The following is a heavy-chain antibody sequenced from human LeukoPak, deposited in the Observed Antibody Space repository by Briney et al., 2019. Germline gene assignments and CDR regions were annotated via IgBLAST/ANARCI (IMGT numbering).Heavy chain of an antibody. V-gene: IGHV3-23*01. CDR1: GFTFSSYA. Sequence: PGGSLRLSCAASGFTFSSYAMHWVRQAPGKGLEWVSAISGGAGSTYYADSVKGRFTISRDNSKNTLYLQMNSLRAEDTAVYYCAKGYYYYYYMDVWGKGTTVTVTS. J-gene: IGHJ6*03. CDR3: AKGYYYYYYMDV. CDR2: ISGGAGST.